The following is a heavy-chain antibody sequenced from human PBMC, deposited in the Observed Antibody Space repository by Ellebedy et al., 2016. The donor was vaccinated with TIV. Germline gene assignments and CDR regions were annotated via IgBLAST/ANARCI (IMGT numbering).Heavy chain of an antibody. CDR1: GFTFSSYA. Sequence: GESLKISXAASGFTFSSYAMHWVRQAPGKGLEYVSAISSNGGSTYYADSVKGRFTISRDNSKNTLYLQMSSLRAEDTAVYYCVKDPSLVRHAFDIWGQGTMVTVSS. J-gene: IGHJ3*02. CDR2: ISSNGGST. V-gene: IGHV3-64D*06. D-gene: IGHD6-13*01. CDR3: VKDPSLVRHAFDI.